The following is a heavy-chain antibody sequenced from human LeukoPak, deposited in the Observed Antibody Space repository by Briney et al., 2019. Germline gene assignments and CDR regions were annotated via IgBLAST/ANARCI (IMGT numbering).Heavy chain of an antibody. J-gene: IGHJ4*02. Sequence: ASVKVSCKASGGTFSSYAINWVRQATGQGLEWMGWMNPNSGNTGYAQKFQGRVTMTRNTSISTAYMELSSLRSEDTAVYYCARVVIAVAGYYFDYWGQGTLVTVSS. CDR1: GGTFSSYA. V-gene: IGHV1-8*02. CDR2: MNPNSGNT. D-gene: IGHD6-19*01. CDR3: ARVVIAVAGYYFDY.